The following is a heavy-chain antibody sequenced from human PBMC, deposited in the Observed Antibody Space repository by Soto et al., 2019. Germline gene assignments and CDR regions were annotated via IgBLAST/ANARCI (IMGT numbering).Heavy chain of an antibody. J-gene: IGHJ3*02. Sequence: QVQLQESGSGLAKPSETLSLTCTVSGGSVSSGSYYWSWIRQPPGKGLEWIGYIYYSGSTNYNPSLKSRVTISVDTSKNQFSLKLSSVTAADTAVYYCARGSGPNDAFDIWGQGTMVTVSS. V-gene: IGHV4-61*01. CDR2: IYYSGST. CDR3: ARGSGPNDAFDI. CDR1: GGSVSSGSYY. D-gene: IGHD2-15*01.